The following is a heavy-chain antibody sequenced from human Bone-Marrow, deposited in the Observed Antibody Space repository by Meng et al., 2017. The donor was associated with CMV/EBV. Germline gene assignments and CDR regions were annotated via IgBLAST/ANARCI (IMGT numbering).Heavy chain of an antibody. V-gene: IGHV4-4*02. J-gene: IGHJ5*01. CDR2: IYHSGNT. Sequence: GSLRLSCAASGFTFSNYWMSWVRQAPGKGLEWIGSIYHSGNTNYNPSLKSRVTISVDTSKNQFSLRLTSVTAADTALYYYAREGHLAHDSWGQGTLVTVSS. CDR1: GFTFSNYW. CDR3: AREGHLAHDS.